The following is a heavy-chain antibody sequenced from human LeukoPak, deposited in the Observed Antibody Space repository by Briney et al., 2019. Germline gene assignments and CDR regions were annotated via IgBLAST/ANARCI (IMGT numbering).Heavy chain of an antibody. J-gene: IGHJ4*02. CDR1: GGSIGTYY. CDR3: ARASPDYGDYAFDY. Sequence: SETLSLTCTVSGGSIGTYYWSWIRQPAGKGLEWIGRIFTTGGANYNPSLKSRVTISVDTSKNQFSLKLSSVTAADTAVYYCARASPDYGDYAFDYWGQGTLVTVSS. V-gene: IGHV4-4*07. D-gene: IGHD4-17*01. CDR2: IFTTGGA.